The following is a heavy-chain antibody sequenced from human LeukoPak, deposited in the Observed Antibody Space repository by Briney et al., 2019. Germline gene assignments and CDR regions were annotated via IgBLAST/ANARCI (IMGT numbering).Heavy chain of an antibody. Sequence: PGGSLRLSCVASRFTFSDYYMSWIRQPPGKGLEWISYIGTSDTHTYYADSVKGRFTISRDNAKNSLFLQMDSLTADDTAMYYCARDGRLDYWGQGTLVTVSS. J-gene: IGHJ4*02. CDR3: ARDGRLDY. CDR1: RFTFSDYY. V-gene: IGHV3-11*01. CDR2: IGTSDTHT.